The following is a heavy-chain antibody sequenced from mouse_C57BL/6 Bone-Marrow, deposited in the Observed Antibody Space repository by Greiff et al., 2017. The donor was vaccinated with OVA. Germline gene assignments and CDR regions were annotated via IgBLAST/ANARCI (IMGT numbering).Heavy chain of an antibody. D-gene: IGHD2-3*01. CDR2: IDPSDSYT. CDR1: GYTFTSYW. Sequence: VQLQQPGAELVMPGASVKLSCKASGYTFTSYWMHWVKQRPGQGLEWIGEIDPSDSYTNYNQNFKGKSTLTVDKSSSTAYMQLSSLTSEDSAVYYCARDGYFFDYWGQGTTLTVSS. V-gene: IGHV1-69*01. J-gene: IGHJ2*01. CDR3: ARDGYFFDY.